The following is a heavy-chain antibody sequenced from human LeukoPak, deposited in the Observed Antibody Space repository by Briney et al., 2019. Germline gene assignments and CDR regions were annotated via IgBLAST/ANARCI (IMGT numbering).Heavy chain of an antibody. CDR2: INPNSGGT. CDR1: GYTFTGYY. J-gene: IGHJ4*02. V-gene: IGHV1-2*02. Sequence: GASVKVSCKASGYTFTGYYMHWVRQAPGQGLEWMGWINPNSGGTNYAQKFQGRVTMTRDTSISTAYMELSRLRSDDTAVYYCARDVASVWQRLDPGSDYWGQGTLVTVSS. D-gene: IGHD6-25*01. CDR3: ARDVASVWQRLDPGSDY.